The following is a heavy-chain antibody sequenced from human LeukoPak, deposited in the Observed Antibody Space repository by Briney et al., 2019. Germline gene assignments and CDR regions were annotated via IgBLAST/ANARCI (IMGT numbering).Heavy chain of an antibody. CDR3: ARVLYATTIFYETPGEPHYAEYFQH. CDR1: GYTFTGYY. V-gene: IGHV1-2*02. Sequence: GASVKVSCKASGYTFTGYYMHWVRQAPGQGLEWMGWINPNSGGTNYAQKFQGRVTMTRDTSISTAYMELSRLRSDDTAVYYCARVLYATTIFYETPGEPHYAEYFQHWGQGTLVTVSS. CDR2: INPNSGGT. J-gene: IGHJ1*01. D-gene: IGHD3-9*01.